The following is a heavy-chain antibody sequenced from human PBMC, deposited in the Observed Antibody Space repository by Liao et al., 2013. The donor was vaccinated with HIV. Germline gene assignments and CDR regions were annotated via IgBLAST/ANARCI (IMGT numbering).Heavy chain of an antibody. CDR1: GGSISSDD. J-gene: IGHJ4*02. V-gene: IGHV4-59*01. D-gene: IGHD3-16*01. Sequence: QVQLQESGPGLVKPSETLSLTCNVSGGSISSDDWSWIRQPPGKGLEWIGHIYYSGTTNYNPSLKSRVTISVDTSKNQFSLKLTSVTAADTATYFCASLPRGQLVNAYFGSWGRGILVTVSS. CDR2: IYYSGTT. CDR3: ASLPRGQLVNAYFGS.